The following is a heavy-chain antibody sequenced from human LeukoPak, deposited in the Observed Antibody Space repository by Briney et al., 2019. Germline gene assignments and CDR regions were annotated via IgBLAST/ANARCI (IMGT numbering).Heavy chain of an antibody. CDR3: ATSVTRRRLDWFIDL. V-gene: IGHV3-11*04. CDR2: ISSSAGTI. Sequence: PGGSLRLSCAASGFTFRDYYMSWIRQAPGKGLEWISYISSSAGTIHYVDSVKGRFTISRDNAKNSLYLQMDSLRVDDTAVYYCATSVTRRRLDWFIDLWGRGTLVSVSS. J-gene: IGHJ2*01. CDR1: GFTFRDYY. D-gene: IGHD4-17*01.